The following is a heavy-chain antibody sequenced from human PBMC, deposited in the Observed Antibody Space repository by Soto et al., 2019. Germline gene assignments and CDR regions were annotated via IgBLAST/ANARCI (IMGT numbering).Heavy chain of an antibody. CDR2: ISTTGGST. CDR1: GFTFSSYA. D-gene: IGHD6-6*01. V-gene: IGHV3-23*01. J-gene: IGHJ6*02. CDR3: AKGGGLTRPLGV. Sequence: EVQLLESGGGLVQPGGSLRLSCAASGFTFSSYAMSWVRQAPGKGLEWVSSISTTGGSTYYTDSVKGRFTISRVNSKNTLYLQMNSLRAEDTAVYYCAKGGGLTRPLGVWGQGTTVTVSS.